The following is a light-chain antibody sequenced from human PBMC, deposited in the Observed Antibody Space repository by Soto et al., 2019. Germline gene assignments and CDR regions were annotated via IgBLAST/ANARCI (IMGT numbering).Light chain of an antibody. CDR3: QQYNSYSWT. J-gene: IGKJ1*01. V-gene: IGKV1-5*01. CDR2: DAS. Sequence: DIQMTQSPSTLSASVGDRVTITCWASQSISTWLAWYQQKPGKAPKLLIYDASTLKSGVPSSFSGSGSGTEFTLTISSLQPDDFATYYCQQYNSYSWTFGQGTKVEIK. CDR1: QSISTW.